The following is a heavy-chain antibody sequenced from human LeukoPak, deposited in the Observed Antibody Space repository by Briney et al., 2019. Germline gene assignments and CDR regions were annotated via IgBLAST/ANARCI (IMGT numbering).Heavy chain of an antibody. J-gene: IGHJ4*02. V-gene: IGHV3-53*01. D-gene: IGHD1-14*01. CDR1: GFTVITND. Sequence: GGSLRLSCAASGFTVITNDMTSVRQAPGKGLEWVSVLYSDGNTKYADSVQGRFTISRDNSKNTLYLEMSSLSPDDTAVYYCARGVEPLAANTLAYWGQGTLVTVSS. CDR2: LYSDGNT. CDR3: ARGVEPLAANTLAY.